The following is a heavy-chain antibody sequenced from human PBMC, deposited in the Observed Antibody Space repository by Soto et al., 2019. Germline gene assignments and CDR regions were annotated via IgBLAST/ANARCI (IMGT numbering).Heavy chain of an antibody. CDR1: GFSLSTTGVG. CDR2: IFWDDDK. D-gene: IGHD1-1*01. J-gene: IGHJ4*02. CDR3: ARLRGVHLRGPKYYFDY. V-gene: IGHV2-5*02. Sequence: QITLKESGPSLVKPTQPLTLTCTFSGFSLSTTGVGVGWIRQPPGKALEWLALIFWDDDKRSSPSLKNRLTITKDTFKNQVVLTMTNMDPVDTATYYCARLRGVHLRGPKYYFDYWGQGTLVTVAS.